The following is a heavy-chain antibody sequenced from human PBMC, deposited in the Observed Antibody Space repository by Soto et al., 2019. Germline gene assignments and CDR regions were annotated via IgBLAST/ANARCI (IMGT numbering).Heavy chain of an antibody. D-gene: IGHD3-10*01. CDR2: IGQDGSEK. J-gene: IGHJ4*02. Sequence: XGSLRLSFAGSGFTYSSYWMSWVRQAPGKGLEWVASIGQDGSEKYFVDSVKGRFTISRDNAKNSQYLQMNSLRAEDTAIYYCASQLYYYEHWGQGTLVTVSS. V-gene: IGHV3-7*01. CDR3: ASQLYYYEH. CDR1: GFTYSSYW.